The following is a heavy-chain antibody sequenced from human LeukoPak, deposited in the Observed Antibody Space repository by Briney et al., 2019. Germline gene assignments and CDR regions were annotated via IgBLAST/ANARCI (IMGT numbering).Heavy chain of an antibody. J-gene: IGHJ3*02. Sequence: GGSLRLSCAASGFTFSSYAMHWVRQAPGKGLEWVAVISYDGSNKYYADSVKGRFTISRDNSKNTLYLQMNSLRAEDTALYYCASIPFYYDSSALSPAFDIWGQGTVVTVSS. V-gene: IGHV3-30-3*01. D-gene: IGHD3-22*01. CDR2: ISYDGSNK. CDR3: ASIPFYYDSSALSPAFDI. CDR1: GFTFSSYA.